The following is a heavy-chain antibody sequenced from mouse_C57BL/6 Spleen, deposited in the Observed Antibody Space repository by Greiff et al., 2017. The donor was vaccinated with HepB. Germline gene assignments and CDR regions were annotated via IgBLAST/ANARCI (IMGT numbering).Heavy chain of an antibody. J-gene: IGHJ3*01. CDR3: ARDDYARAWFAY. CDR1: GFTFSDYG. Sequence: EVHLVESGGGLVKPGGSLKLSCAASGFTFSDYGMHWVRQAPEKGLEWVAYISSGSSTIYYADTVKGRFTISRDNAKNTLFLQMTSLRSEDTAMYYCARDDYARAWFAYWGQGTLVTVSA. D-gene: IGHD2-4*01. CDR2: ISSGSSTI. V-gene: IGHV5-17*01.